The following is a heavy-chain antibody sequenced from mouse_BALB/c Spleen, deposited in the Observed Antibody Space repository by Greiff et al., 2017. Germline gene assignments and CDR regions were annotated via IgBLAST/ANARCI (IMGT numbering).Heavy chain of an antibody. D-gene: IGHD1-2*01. Sequence: EVKLMESGGGLVQPGGSRKLSCAASGFTFSSFGMHWVRQAPEKGLEWVAYISSGSSTIYYADTVKGRFTISRDNPKNTLFLQMTSLRSEDTAMYYCARAHYYGYIDYWGQGTTLTVSS. J-gene: IGHJ2*01. CDR3: ARAHYYGYIDY. CDR2: ISSGSSTI. CDR1: GFTFSSFG. V-gene: IGHV5-17*02.